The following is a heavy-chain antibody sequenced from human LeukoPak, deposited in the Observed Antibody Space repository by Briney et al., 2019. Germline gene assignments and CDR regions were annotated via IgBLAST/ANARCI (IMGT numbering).Heavy chain of an antibody. V-gene: IGHV4-30-2*01. D-gene: IGHD5-12*01. Sequence: PSETLSLTCTVSGGSISSGGYYWSWIRQPPGKGLEWIGYIYHSGSTYYNPSLKSRVTISVDRSKNQFSLKLSSVTAADTAVYYCARGRARYSGYDFFGYWGQGTLVTVSS. J-gene: IGHJ4*02. CDR3: ARGRARYSGYDFFGY. CDR2: IYHSGST. CDR1: GGSISSGGYY.